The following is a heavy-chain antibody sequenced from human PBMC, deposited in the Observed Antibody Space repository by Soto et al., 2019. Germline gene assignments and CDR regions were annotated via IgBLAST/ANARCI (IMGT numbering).Heavy chain of an antibody. V-gene: IGHV3-33*01. CDR3: ARRTLVTTRYFQH. J-gene: IGHJ1*01. D-gene: IGHD4-4*01. Sequence: GGSLRLSCAASGFNFTSYAMHWVRQAPGKGLQWVAGMWYDGSYEYSPDSVKGRFTISRDNSKNTVFLQMNSLRRDDTAIYYCARRTLVTTRYFQHWGQGTQVTVSS. CDR2: MWYDGSYE. CDR1: GFNFTSYA.